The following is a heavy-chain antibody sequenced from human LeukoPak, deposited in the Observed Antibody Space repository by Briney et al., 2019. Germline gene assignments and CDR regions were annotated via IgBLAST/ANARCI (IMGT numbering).Heavy chain of an antibody. CDR1: GIIYSSYA. D-gene: IGHD3-22*01. V-gene: IGHV3-23*02. Sequence: GGSLRLSCAASGIIYSSYAMSWVRQAPGKGLEWVSGISGSGGSTYYGDSVKGRFTISRDNSKNTLYLQMNSLRAEDTAVYYCAKGRRNSSGYPYFDYWGQGTLVTVSS. CDR2: ISGSGGST. CDR3: AKGRRNSSGYPYFDY. J-gene: IGHJ4*02.